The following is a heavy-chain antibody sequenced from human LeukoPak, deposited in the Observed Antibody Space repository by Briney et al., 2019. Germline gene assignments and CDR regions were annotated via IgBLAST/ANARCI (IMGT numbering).Heavy chain of an antibody. Sequence: PSETLSLTCTVSGGSVSSGSYHWSWIRQPPGKGLEWIGYIYYSGSINYNPSLKSRVTISVDTSKNQFSLKLTSVTAADTAVYYCVSGSYLNWFDPWGQGTLVTVSS. CDR2: IYYSGSI. CDR1: GGSVSSGSYH. J-gene: IGHJ5*02. V-gene: IGHV4-61*01. D-gene: IGHD1-26*01. CDR3: VSGSYLNWFDP.